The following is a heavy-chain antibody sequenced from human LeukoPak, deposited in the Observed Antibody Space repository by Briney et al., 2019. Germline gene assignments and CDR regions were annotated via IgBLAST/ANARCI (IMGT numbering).Heavy chain of an antibody. J-gene: IGHJ5*02. D-gene: IGHD4-17*01. CDR3: ARVQNYGDYVTWWFDP. Sequence: ASVKVSCKASGYTFTSYDINWGRHAIGQRLEWMGWMNPNRGNTGYAQKLQGRVTMTTNTSISTAYMELCRVRAERTAVYYCARVQNYGDYVTWWFDPWGQGTLVTVSS. CDR2: MNPNRGNT. V-gene: IGHV1-8*01. CDR1: GYTFTSYD.